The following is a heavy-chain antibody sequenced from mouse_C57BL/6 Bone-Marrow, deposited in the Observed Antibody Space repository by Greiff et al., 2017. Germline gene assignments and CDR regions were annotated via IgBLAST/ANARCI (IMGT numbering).Heavy chain of an antibody. CDR2: IYPRSGNT. CDR1: GYTFTSYG. D-gene: IGHD2-3*01. Sequence: QVHVKQSGAELARPGASVKLSCKASGYTFTSYGISWVKQRTGQGLEWIGEIYPRSGNTYYNEKFKGKATLTADKSSSTAYMELRSLTSEDSAVYFCARGDGYYAFFDYWGQGTTLTVSS. V-gene: IGHV1-81*01. J-gene: IGHJ2*01. CDR3: ARGDGYYAFFDY.